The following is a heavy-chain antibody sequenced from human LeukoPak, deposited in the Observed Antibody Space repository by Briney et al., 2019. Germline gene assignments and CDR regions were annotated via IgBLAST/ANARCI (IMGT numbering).Heavy chain of an antibody. D-gene: IGHD3-3*01. Sequence: PSQTLSLTCTVSGGSISSGSYYWSWIRQPAGKGLEWIGRIYTSGSTNYNPSLKSRVTISVDTSKNQFSLKLSSVTAADTAVYYCARVRGFWSGPKNNYYYYYMDVWGKGTTVTVSS. J-gene: IGHJ6*03. CDR3: ARVRGFWSGPKNNYYYYYMDV. CDR1: GGSISSGSYY. CDR2: IYTSGST. V-gene: IGHV4-61*02.